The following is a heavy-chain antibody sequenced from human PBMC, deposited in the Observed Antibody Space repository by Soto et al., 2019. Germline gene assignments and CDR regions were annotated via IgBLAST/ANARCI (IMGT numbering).Heavy chain of an antibody. J-gene: IGHJ3*01. CDR2: IGGPGDDT. Sequence: EVQLLDSGGGLVQPGGSLRLSCTPSGFIFSEYAMSWVRQAPGKGLEWVSSIGGPGDDTYYADYVKGRFTISRDNSRNTLYLQMNSLRADDTAMYYCVKDRMSRNSVWDPFDVWGHGTMVTVSS. CDR1: GFIFSEYA. V-gene: IGHV3-23*01. D-gene: IGHD2-21*01. CDR3: VKDRMSRNSVWDPFDV.